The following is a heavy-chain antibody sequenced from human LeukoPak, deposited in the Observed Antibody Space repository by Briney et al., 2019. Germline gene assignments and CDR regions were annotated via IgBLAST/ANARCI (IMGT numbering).Heavy chain of an antibody. CDR3: ARSIVNTASIVGY. CDR2: INTDGSRT. CDR1: GFTFSSYW. Sequence: GGSLRLSCAASGFTFSSYWMHWFRQAPGKGLVWVPRINTDGSRTIYADSVKGRFTISRDNAKNTLYLQMNSLRVEDTAVYYCARSIVNTASIVGYWGQGTLVTVSS. J-gene: IGHJ4*02. D-gene: IGHD3-16*02. V-gene: IGHV3-74*01.